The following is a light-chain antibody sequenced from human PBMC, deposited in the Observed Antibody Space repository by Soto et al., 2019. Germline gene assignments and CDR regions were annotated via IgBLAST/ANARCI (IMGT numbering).Light chain of an antibody. Sequence: EIVMTQSPATLSVSPGERATLSCRASQSVSNNLAWYQHIPSQAPRLLIYGTSIRAPGIPARFNGSGSGAEFTLTISSLQSEYFSVYYCQQYNDWLWTFGQGTKVEMK. V-gene: IGKV3-15*01. CDR2: GTS. CDR3: QQYNDWLWT. J-gene: IGKJ1*01. CDR1: QSVSNN.